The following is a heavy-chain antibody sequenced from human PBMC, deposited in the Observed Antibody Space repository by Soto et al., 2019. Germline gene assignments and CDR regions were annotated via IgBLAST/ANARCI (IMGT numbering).Heavy chain of an antibody. Sequence: TLSLTCAVSGYSISRGYYWGWIRQPPGKGLEWIGSIYHSGSTYYNPSLKSRVTISVDTSKNQFSLKLSSVTAADTAVYYCAREAKEFLESYSRRHNWFDPWGQGTLVTVSS. D-gene: IGHD3-3*01. V-gene: IGHV4-38-2*02. CDR2: IYHSGST. CDR3: AREAKEFLESYSRRHNWFDP. CDR1: GYSISRGYY. J-gene: IGHJ5*02.